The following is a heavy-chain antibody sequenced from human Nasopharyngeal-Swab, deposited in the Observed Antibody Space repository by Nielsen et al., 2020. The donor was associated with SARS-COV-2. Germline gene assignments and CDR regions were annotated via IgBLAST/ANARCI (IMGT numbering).Heavy chain of an antibody. V-gene: IGHV4-59*13. Sequence: SETLSLTCTVSGGSISSYYWSWIRQPPGKGLEWIGYIYYSGSTKYNPSLKSRVTISVDTSKNQFSLKLSSVTAADTAVYYCAHRAASYYDILTGYPDYYYYGMDVWGQGTTVTVSS. D-gene: IGHD3-9*01. J-gene: IGHJ6*02. CDR1: GGSISSYY. CDR3: AHRAASYYDILTGYPDYYYYGMDV. CDR2: IYYSGST.